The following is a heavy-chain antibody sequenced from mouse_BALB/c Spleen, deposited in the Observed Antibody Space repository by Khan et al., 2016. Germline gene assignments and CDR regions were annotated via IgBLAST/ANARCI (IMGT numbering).Heavy chain of an antibody. D-gene: IGHD1-1*01. CDR2: INTYSGES. CDR1: GYTFTNYG. J-gene: IGHJ1*01. Sequence: QIQLVQSGPELKRPGKTVKISCKASGYTFTNYGINWVKQAPGKGLKWMGWINTYSGESTYADDFKGRFAFSLETSANTAYLQINHLKNEDTATYFFARYRYYYGSSRYFDVWGAVTTVTVSS. CDR3: ARYRYYYGSSRYFDV. V-gene: IGHV9-3-1*01.